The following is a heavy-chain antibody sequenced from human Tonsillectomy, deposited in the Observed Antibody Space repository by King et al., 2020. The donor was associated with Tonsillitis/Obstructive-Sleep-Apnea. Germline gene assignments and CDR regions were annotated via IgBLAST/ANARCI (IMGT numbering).Heavy chain of an antibody. Sequence: VQLVESGGGLVQPGGSLRLSCVASGFTFSSYAMTWVRQAPGKGLEWVSAISGSGGGTYSADSVMGRFIISRDNSKNTLYLQMNTLRAEDTAVYYCAKISSYSSGWYEGQFAYWGQGTLVTVSS. V-gene: IGHV3-23*04. CDR3: AKISSYSSGWYEGQFAY. D-gene: IGHD6-19*01. CDR1: GFTFSSYA. CDR2: ISGSGGGT. J-gene: IGHJ4*02.